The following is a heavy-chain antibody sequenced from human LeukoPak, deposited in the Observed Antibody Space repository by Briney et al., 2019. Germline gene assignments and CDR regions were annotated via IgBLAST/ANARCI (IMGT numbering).Heavy chain of an antibody. Sequence: GGSLRPSCVAPGSTLSIYATSWVSQVPGEGLEWDSGIGGVGIFSADTGRGRVTISRDNSKNTLYLQMNGVRGDDTALYICARELAAAGNPSYDSSGQGVLVSVSS. CDR3: ARELAAAGNPSYDS. CDR1: GSTLSIYA. CDR2: IGGVGI. D-gene: IGHD6-13*01. V-gene: IGHV3-23*01. J-gene: IGHJ4*03.